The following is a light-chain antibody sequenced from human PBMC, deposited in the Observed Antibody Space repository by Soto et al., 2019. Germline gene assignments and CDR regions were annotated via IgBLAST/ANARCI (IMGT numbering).Light chain of an antibody. V-gene: IGLV2-14*01. CDR3: SSYTSSSTVV. Sequence: QSALTQPASVSGSPGQSITISCTGNSSDVGGYNYVSWYQQHPGKAPKLMIYEVSNRPSGVSNRVSGSKSGNTASLTISGLQAEDEADYYCSSYTSSSTVVFGGGTQLTVL. CDR1: SSDVGGYNY. J-gene: IGLJ2*01. CDR2: EVS.